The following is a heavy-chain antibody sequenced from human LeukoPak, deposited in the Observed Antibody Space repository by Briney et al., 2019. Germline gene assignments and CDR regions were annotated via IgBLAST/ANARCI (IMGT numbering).Heavy chain of an antibody. Sequence: PGGSLRLSCAASGFTFSTYAMSWVRQAPGKGLEWVSAISVSGGSTYYTDSVKGRFTISRDYSKNTLHLQMDSLRAEDTAVYYCAKGSYGNHDHWGQGTLVTVSS. CDR3: AKGSYGNHDH. J-gene: IGHJ4*02. D-gene: IGHD1-14*01. CDR2: ISVSGGST. CDR1: GFTFSTYA. V-gene: IGHV3-23*01.